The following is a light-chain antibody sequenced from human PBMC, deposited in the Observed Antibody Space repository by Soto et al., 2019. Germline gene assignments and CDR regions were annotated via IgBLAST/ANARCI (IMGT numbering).Light chain of an antibody. V-gene: IGKV3-15*01. CDR3: QQGRNWPLT. Sequence: EIVMTQSPATLSVSPGESATLSCRASQSISSDLAWYQQKPGQPPRLLIYGASTRATGVPARFTGSGSGSDFTLTIRGLQSEDCAVYYCQQGRNWPLTFGQGTRLEI. CDR2: GAS. J-gene: IGKJ2*01. CDR1: QSISSD.